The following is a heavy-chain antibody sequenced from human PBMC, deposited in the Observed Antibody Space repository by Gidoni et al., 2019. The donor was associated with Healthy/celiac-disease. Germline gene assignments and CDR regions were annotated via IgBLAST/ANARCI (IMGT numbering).Heavy chain of an antibody. J-gene: IGHJ4*02. Sequence: QVQLQASGPGLVKPSQTLSLTCTVSGGSISSGGYYWSWIRQHPGTGLEWIGYIYYSGSTYYNPSLKRRVTISVDTSKNQFSLKLSSVTAADTAVYYCARDIRAAQGVLDYWGQGTLVTVSS. CDR1: GGSISSGGYY. CDR2: IYYSGST. CDR3: ARDIRAAQGVLDY. D-gene: IGHD1-20*01. V-gene: IGHV4-31*03.